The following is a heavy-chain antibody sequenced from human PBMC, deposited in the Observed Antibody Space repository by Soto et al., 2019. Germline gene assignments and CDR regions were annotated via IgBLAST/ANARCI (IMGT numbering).Heavy chain of an antibody. D-gene: IGHD3-22*01. V-gene: IGHV1-46*01. CDR2: INPSGGST. Sequence: QVQLVQSGAEVKKPGASVKVSCKASGYTFTSYYMHWVRQVPGQGLEWMGIINPSGGSTSYAQKFQGRVTMTRDTSTSTVYMELSSLRSEDTAVYYCARDWWSPDLYYYDSSGYYGYWGQGTLVTVSS. J-gene: IGHJ4*02. CDR3: ARDWWSPDLYYYDSSGYYGY. CDR1: GYTFTSYY.